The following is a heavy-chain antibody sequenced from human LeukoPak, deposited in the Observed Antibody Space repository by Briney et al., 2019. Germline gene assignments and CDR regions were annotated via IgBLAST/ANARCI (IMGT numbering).Heavy chain of an antibody. J-gene: IGHJ2*01. D-gene: IGHD3-10*01. CDR1: GYTFSSYG. CDR2: ISFDGSDK. CDR3: AKDSAYWYFDL. V-gene: IGHV3-30*18. Sequence: GQSLRLSCAASGYTFSSYGMHWVRQAPGKGLEWVAVISFDGSDKYYADSVKGRFTISRDNSKNTLCLQMNSLRAEDTAVYYCAKDSAYWYFDLWGRGTLVTVSS.